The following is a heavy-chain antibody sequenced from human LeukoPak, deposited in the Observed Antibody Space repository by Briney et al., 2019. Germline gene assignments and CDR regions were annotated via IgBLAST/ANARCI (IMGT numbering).Heavy chain of an antibody. J-gene: IGHJ4*02. CDR2: IWYDGSNK. CDR3: ARDNLRYWWYFDY. Sequence: GRSLRLSCAASGFTLSSYGMHGVRQAPGKGLEGVAVIWYDGSNKYYADSVKGRFTISRDNSKNTLYLQMNSLRAEDTAVYYCARDNLRYWWYFDYWGQGTLVTVSS. D-gene: IGHD2-8*02. V-gene: IGHV3-33*01. CDR1: GFTLSSYG.